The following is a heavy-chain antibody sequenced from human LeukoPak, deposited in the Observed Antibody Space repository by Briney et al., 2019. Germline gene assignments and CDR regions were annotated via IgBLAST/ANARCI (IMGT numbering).Heavy chain of an antibody. V-gene: IGHV3-23*01. CDR3: AKRCSALDRLYYFDC. Sequence: TGGSLRLPCAASGFTFSSYAMSWVRQAPGKGLEWVSSITDSGGSTFYGDSVKGRVIISRDNSKNTLYLQMNSLRAEDTAVYYCAKRCSALDRLYYFDCWGQGTLVTVSS. J-gene: IGHJ4*02. CDR1: GFTFSSYA. CDR2: ITDSGGST. D-gene: IGHD4/OR15-4a*01.